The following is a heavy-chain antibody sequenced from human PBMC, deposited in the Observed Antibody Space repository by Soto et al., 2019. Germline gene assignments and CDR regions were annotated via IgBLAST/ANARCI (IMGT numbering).Heavy chain of an antibody. CDR3: ARVDYNWNDVDAFDL. V-gene: IGHV3-21*01. CDR2: MSSSSSYI. Sequence: PGVSLRLSCAASGFTFSSYSMNWVRQAPGKGLEWVSSMSSSSSYIYYADSVKGRFTIYRDNAKNSLYLQMNSLRAEDTAVYYCARVDYNWNDVDAFDLRGQGTMVTVSS. D-gene: IGHD1-1*01. J-gene: IGHJ3*01. CDR1: GFTFSSYS.